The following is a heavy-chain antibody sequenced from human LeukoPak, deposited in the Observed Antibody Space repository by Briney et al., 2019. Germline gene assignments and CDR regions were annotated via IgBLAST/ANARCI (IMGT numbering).Heavy chain of an antibody. CDR3: ARDQTRVDY. J-gene: IGHJ4*02. CDR1: GFTFISYS. CDR2: ISSSSSYI. D-gene: IGHD4-11*01. V-gene: IGHV3-21*01. Sequence: GGSLRLSCAASGFTFISYSMDWVRQAPGKGVEWVASISSSSSYIYYADSVKGRFTISRDNAKNSLYLQMNSLRAEDTAVYYCARDQTRVDYWGQGTLVTVSS.